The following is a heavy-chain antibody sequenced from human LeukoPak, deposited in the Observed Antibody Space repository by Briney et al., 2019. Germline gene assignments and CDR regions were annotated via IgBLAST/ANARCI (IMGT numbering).Heavy chain of an antibody. J-gene: IGHJ4*02. CDR2: IKQGGSEK. D-gene: IGHD1-26*01. CDR3: ARDPDQWELLYFDY. Sequence: GGSLRLSCAASGFTFSSYWMSWVRQAPGKGLEWVANIKQGGSEKYYVDSVKGRFTISRDNAKNSLYLQMDSLRAEDTAVYYCARDPDQWELLYFDYWGQGTLVTVSS. CDR1: GFTFSSYW. V-gene: IGHV3-7*01.